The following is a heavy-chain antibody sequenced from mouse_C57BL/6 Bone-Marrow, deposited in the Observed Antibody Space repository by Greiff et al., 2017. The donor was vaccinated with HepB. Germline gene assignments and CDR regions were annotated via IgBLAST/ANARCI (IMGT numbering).Heavy chain of an antibody. CDR1: DSEVFPIAY. CDR3: ARLYDGPWYFDV. Sequence: VQLQQSGSELRSPGSSVKLSCKDFDSEVFPIAYMSWVRQKPGHGFEWIGGILPSIGRTIYGEKFEDKATLDADTLSNTAYLELNSLTSEDSAIYDCARLYDGPWYFDVWGTGTTVTVSS. D-gene: IGHD2-3*01. V-gene: IGHV15-2*01. J-gene: IGHJ1*03. CDR2: ILPSIGRT.